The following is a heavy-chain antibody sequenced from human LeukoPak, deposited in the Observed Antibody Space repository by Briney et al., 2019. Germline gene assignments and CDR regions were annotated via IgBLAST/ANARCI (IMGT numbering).Heavy chain of an antibody. J-gene: IGHJ4*02. CDR1: GFTFSSYA. V-gene: IGHV3-23*01. CDR3: AKEPPAYYYDSSGYSHGFDC. Sequence: GGSLRLSYAASGFTFSSYAMSWVRQAPGKGLEWVSAISGSGGSTYYADSVKGRFTISRDNSKNTLYLQMNSLRAEDTAVYYCAKEPPAYYYDSSGYSHGFDCWGQGTLVTVSS. D-gene: IGHD3-22*01. CDR2: ISGSGGST.